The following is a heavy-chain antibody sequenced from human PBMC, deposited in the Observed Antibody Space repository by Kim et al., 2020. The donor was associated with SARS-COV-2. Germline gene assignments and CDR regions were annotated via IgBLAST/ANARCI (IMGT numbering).Heavy chain of an antibody. CDR1: GFTFSGSA. D-gene: IGHD6-13*01. V-gene: IGHV3-73*01. CDR3: SRVPFYSSSWWDVLDI. CDR2: IRSKANSYAT. Sequence: GGSLRLSCAASGFTFSGSAMHWVRQASGKGLEWVGRIRSKANSYATAYGASVKGRFTISRDDSKNTTYLQMNSLKTEDTAVYYCSRVPFYSSSWWDVLDIWGQGTKVTVSS. J-gene: IGHJ3*02.